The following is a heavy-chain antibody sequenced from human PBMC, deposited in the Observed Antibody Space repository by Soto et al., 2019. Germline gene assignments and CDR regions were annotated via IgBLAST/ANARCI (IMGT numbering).Heavy chain of an antibody. V-gene: IGHV3-23*01. CDR2: ISGSGGST. CDR3: AKGGGAAASYFDY. D-gene: IGHD6-13*01. J-gene: IGHJ4*02. CDR1: GFTFSSYA. Sequence: EVQLLESGGGLVQPGGSLRLSCAASGFTFSSYAMSWVRQAPGKRLEWVSAISGSGGSTYYAGSVKGRFTISRDNSKNTLYLQMNSLRAEDTAVYYCAKGGGAAASYFDYWGQGTLVTVSS.